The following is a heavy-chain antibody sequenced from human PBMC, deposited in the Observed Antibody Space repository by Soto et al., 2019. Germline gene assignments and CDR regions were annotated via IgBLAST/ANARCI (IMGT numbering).Heavy chain of an antibody. Sequence: HPGGSLRLSCAASGFTFSSYAMHWVRQAPGKGLEWVAVISYDGSNKYYADSVKGRFTISRDNSKNTLYLQMNSLRAEDTAVYYCARSPQYCTNGVCYLALSYYYGMDVWGQGTTVTVSS. CDR2: ISYDGSNK. D-gene: IGHD2-8*01. J-gene: IGHJ6*02. CDR1: GFTFSSYA. CDR3: ARSPQYCTNGVCYLALSYYYGMDV. V-gene: IGHV3-30-3*01.